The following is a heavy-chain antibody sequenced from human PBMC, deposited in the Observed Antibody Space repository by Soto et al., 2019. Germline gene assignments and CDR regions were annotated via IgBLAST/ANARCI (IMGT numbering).Heavy chain of an antibody. D-gene: IGHD5-12*01. J-gene: IGHJ4*02. CDR1: GFTFSSYG. Sequence: GGSLRLSCAASGFTFSSYGMHWVRQAPGKGLEWVAVIWYDGSNKYYADSVKGRFTISRDNSKNTLYLQMNSLRAEDTAVYYCARGMATITWFDYWGQGTLVTVSS. CDR2: IWYDGSNK. CDR3: ARGMATITWFDY. V-gene: IGHV3-33*01.